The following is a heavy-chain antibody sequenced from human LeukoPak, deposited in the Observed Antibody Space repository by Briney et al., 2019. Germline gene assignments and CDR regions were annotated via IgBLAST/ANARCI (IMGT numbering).Heavy chain of an antibody. D-gene: IGHD6-13*01. CDR1: GGSISSYY. V-gene: IGHV4-59*01. J-gene: IGHJ4*02. CDR2: IYYSGST. Sequence: SETLSLTCTVSGGSISSYYWSWIRQPPGKGLEWIGYIYYSGSTNYNPSLKSRVTISVDTSKNQFSLKLSSVTAADTAVYYCARVNGGSSWYTTYYFDYWGQGTLVTVSS. CDR3: ARVNGGSSWYTTYYFDY.